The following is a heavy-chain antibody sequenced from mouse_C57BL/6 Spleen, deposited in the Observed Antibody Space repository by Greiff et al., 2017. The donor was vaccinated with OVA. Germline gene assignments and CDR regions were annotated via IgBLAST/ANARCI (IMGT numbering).Heavy chain of an antibody. CDR1: GYTFTDYN. V-gene: IGHV1-22*01. J-gene: IGHJ4*01. D-gene: IGHD1-1*01. CDR2: INPNNGGT. Sequence: VQLQQSGPELVKPGASVKMSCKASGYTFTDYNMHWVKQSHGKSLEWIGYINPNNGGTSYNQKFKGKATLTVNKSSSTAYMELRSLTSEDSAVYYCARDLNPITTVVAPWGQGTSVTVSS. CDR3: ARDLNPITTVVAP.